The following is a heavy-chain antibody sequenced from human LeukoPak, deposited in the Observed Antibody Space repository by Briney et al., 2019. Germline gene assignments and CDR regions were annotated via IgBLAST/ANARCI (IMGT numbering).Heavy chain of an antibody. Sequence: SETLSLTCAVYGGSFSGYYWSWIRQPPGKGLEWIGEINHSGSTNYNPSLKSRVTISVDTSKNQFSLKLSSMTAADTAVYYCARGGPDCSGGSCYNSVGGDFDYWGQGTLVTVSS. J-gene: IGHJ4*02. CDR3: ARGGPDCSGGSCYNSVGGDFDY. D-gene: IGHD2-15*01. V-gene: IGHV4-34*01. CDR2: INHSGST. CDR1: GGSFSGYY.